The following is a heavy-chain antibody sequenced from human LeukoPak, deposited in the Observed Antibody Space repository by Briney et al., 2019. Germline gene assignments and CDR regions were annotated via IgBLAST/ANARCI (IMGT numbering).Heavy chain of an antibody. J-gene: IGHJ6*03. CDR3: ARHSLQNYHYYYYMDV. CDR2: IYHSGST. CDR1: GYSISSGYY. D-gene: IGHD2-15*01. Sequence: SETLSLTCAVSGYSISSGYYWGWIRQPPGKGLEWIGSIYHSGSTYYNPSLKSRVTISVDTSKNQFSLKLSSVTAADTAVYYCARHSLQNYHYYYYMDVWGKGTTVTVSS. V-gene: IGHV4-38-2*01.